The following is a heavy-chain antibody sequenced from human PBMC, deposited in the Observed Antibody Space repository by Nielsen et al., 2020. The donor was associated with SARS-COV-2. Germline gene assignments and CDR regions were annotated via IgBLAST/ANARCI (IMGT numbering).Heavy chain of an antibody. J-gene: IGHJ5*02. CDR3: AGQMGVWGYLGWFDP. D-gene: IGHD3-22*01. CDR1: GYSFTSYW. Sequence: GESLKISCQGSGYSFTSYWIGWVRQMPGKGLEWMGIIYPGDSDTRYSPSFQGQVTISADKSISTAYLQWSSLKASDTAMYYCAGQMGVWGYLGWFDPWGQGTLVTVSS. CDR2: IYPGDSDT. V-gene: IGHV5-51*01.